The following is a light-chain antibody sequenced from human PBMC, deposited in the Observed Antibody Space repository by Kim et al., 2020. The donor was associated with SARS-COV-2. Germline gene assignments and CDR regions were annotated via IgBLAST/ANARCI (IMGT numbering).Light chain of an antibody. V-gene: IGLV2-23*01. Sequence: QSITISCTGTSSDVGSYNLVSWYQQHPGKAPKLMIYEGSKRPSGVSNRFSGSKSGNTAYLTISGLQAEDEADYYCCSYAGSSTLGVFGTGTKVTVL. CDR2: EGS. CDR1: SSDVGSYNL. J-gene: IGLJ1*01. CDR3: CSYAGSSTLGV.